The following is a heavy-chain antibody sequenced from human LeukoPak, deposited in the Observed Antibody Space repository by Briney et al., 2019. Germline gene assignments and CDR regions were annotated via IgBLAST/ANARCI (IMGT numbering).Heavy chain of an antibody. CDR3: ARHYWAYMSGWQTPSTPFEH. J-gene: IGHJ4*02. D-gene: IGHD3-3*01. CDR1: GDSVSSTNYY. Sequence: SETLSLTCTVSGDSVSSTNYYWGWIRQPPGEGREWIGTIYHSGSSFYNPSLKSRVTMYVDTSKITFSLQLSSVAAADTAIYYWARHYWAYMSGWQTPSTPFEHWGQGNPVTVSS. V-gene: IGHV4-39*01. CDR2: IYHSGSS.